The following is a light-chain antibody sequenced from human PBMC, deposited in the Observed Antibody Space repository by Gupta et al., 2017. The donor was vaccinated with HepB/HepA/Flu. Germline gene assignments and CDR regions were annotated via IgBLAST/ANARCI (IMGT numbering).Light chain of an antibody. Sequence: QSVVTQPPSASGTPGQRVTISCSGSSSNIGSNYVYWYQQLPGTAPKLLISRNNQRPSGVPDRFSGSKSGTSASLAIRGLRSEDEAEYYCAEWDDSLRGVVFGGGTKLTVL. CDR2: RNN. J-gene: IGLJ2*01. CDR1: SSNIGSNY. V-gene: IGLV1-47*01. CDR3: AEWDDSLRGVV.